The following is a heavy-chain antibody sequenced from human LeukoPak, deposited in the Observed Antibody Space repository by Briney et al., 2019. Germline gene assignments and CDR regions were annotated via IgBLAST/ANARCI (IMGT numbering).Heavy chain of an antibody. CDR3: ARDRHYYGSSGYYYADYYYYMDV. J-gene: IGHJ6*03. D-gene: IGHD3-22*01. V-gene: IGHV4-4*07. CDR1: GGSISSYY. Sequence: SETLSLTCTVSGGSISSYYWSWIRQPAGKGLEWIGRIYTSGSTNYNPSLKGRVTMSVDTSKNQFSLKLSSVTAADTAVYYCARDRHYYGSSGYYYADYYYYMDVWGKGTTVTISS. CDR2: IYTSGST.